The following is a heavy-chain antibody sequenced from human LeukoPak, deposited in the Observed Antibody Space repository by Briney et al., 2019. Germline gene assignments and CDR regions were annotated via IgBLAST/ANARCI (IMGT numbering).Heavy chain of an antibody. V-gene: IGHV1-18*01. CDR3: ATVLREGPPYYFDY. CDR1: GYTFTSYG. Sequence: ASVKVSCKASGYTFTSYGISWVRQAPGQGLEWMGWISAYNGNTNYAQKLQGRVTMTTDTSTSTAYMELRSLRSEDTAVYYCATVLREGPPYYFDYWGQGTLVTVSS. J-gene: IGHJ4*02. CDR2: ISAYNGNT.